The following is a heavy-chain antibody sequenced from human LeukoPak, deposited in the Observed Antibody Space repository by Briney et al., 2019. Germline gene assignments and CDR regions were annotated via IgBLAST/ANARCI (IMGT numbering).Heavy chain of an antibody. CDR1: GFTFDDYA. CDR3: ARNWGWFDY. Sequence: GGSLRLSCAASGFTFDDYAMHWVRQAPGKGLEWVSGISWNSGSIGYVDSVKGRFTISRDNAKNSLYLQMNSLRAEDTAVYYCARNWGWFDYWGQGTLVTVSS. V-gene: IGHV3-9*01. J-gene: IGHJ4*02. CDR2: ISWNSGSI. D-gene: IGHD7-27*01.